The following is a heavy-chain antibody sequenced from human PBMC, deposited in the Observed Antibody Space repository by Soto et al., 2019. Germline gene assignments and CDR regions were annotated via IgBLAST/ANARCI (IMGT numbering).Heavy chain of an antibody. CDR2: INPNSGGT. CDR1: GYTYTGYY. D-gene: IGHD1-26*01. CDR3: ARDSSASGAQPGFDY. Sequence: ASVTVSCKASGYTYTGYYMHWVRQANGQGLEWMGWINPNSGGTNYAQKFQGWVTMTRDTSISTAYMELSRLRSDDTAVYYCARDSSASGAQPGFDYWGQGTLVTVSS. V-gene: IGHV1-2*04. J-gene: IGHJ4*02.